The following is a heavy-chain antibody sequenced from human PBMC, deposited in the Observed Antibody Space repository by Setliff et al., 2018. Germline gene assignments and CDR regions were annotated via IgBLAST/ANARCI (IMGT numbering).Heavy chain of an antibody. J-gene: IGHJ4*02. CDR3: ARDLGDYGSGSYSIPHYYIGYFDY. D-gene: IGHD3-10*01. Sequence: PSETLSLTCAVSGYSISSGYYWGWIRQPPGKGLEWIGSIYHSGSTYYNPSLKSRVTISVDTSKNQFSLKLSSVTAADTAVYYCARDLGDYGSGSYSIPHYYIGYFDYWGQGTLVTVSS. CDR1: GYSISSGYY. V-gene: IGHV4-38-2*02. CDR2: IYHSGST.